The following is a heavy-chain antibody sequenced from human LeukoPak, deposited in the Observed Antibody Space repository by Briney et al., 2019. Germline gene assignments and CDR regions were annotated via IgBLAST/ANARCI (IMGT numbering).Heavy chain of an antibody. CDR1: EFTFSNYW. CDR3: ARDRRYSYIDY. Sequence: PGGSLRLSCAASEFTFSNYWMNWVRQAPGKGLGWVANIKQDGSEKYYVDSVKGRFTISRDNAKNSLYLQMNSLRAEDTAVYYCARDRRYSYIDYWGQGTLVTVSS. J-gene: IGHJ4*02. D-gene: IGHD5-18*01. V-gene: IGHV3-7*04. CDR2: IKQDGSEK.